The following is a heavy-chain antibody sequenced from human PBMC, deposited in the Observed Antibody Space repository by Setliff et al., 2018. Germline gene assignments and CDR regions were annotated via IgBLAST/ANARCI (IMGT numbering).Heavy chain of an antibody. V-gene: IGHV1-18*01. Sequence: ASVKVSCKTSGYTFISYGLSWMRQAPGQGLEWMGWISGYNGNTDYAQNFQGRVTMTMDTSTSTAYMELRSLTSDDTAVYYCARVPRLEWLLPTFDSWGQGTLVTVSS. D-gene: IGHD3-3*01. CDR3: ARVPRLEWLLPTFDS. CDR1: GYTFISYG. CDR2: ISGYNGNT. J-gene: IGHJ4*02.